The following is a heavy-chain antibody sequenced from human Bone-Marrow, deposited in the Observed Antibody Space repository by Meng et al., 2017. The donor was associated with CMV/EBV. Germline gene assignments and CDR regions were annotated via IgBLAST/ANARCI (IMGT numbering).Heavy chain of an antibody. CDR2: IYPADADT. Sequence: KVSCKGSGYNFANYWIGWVRQMPGKGLQWMGIIYPADADTRYSPSFQGQVTISADKSISTAYLQWSSLKASDTAIYYCARHPGVTAYYFDYWGQGTLVTVSS. D-gene: IGHD2-21*02. J-gene: IGHJ4*02. CDR3: ARHPGVTAYYFDY. CDR1: GYNFANYW. V-gene: IGHV5-51*01.